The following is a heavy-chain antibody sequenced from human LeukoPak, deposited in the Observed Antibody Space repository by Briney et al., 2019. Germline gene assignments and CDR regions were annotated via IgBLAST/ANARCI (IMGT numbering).Heavy chain of an antibody. J-gene: IGHJ5*02. CDR2: IYYSGST. D-gene: IGHD6-19*01. V-gene: IGHV4-59*08. CDR1: GASLTNYY. Sequence: SETLSLTCTVSGASLTNYYWSWIRQPPGKGLEWIAYIYYSGSTNYNPSLKSRVTISVDTSKNQFSLKLSSVTAADTAVYYCAGAVAGSWFDPWGQGTLVTVSS. CDR3: AGAVAGSWFDP.